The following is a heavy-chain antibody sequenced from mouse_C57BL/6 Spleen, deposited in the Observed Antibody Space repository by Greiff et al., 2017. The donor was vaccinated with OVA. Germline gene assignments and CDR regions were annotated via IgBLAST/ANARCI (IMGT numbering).Heavy chain of an antibody. CDR2: INPNNGGT. CDR3: ARAFITTVVDYFDY. D-gene: IGHD1-1*01. V-gene: IGHV1-26*01. Sequence: EVKLQQSGPELVKPGASVKISCKASGYTFTDYYMNWVKQSHGKSLEWIGDINPNNGGTSYNQKFKGKATLTVDKSSSTAYMELRSLTSEDSAVYYCARAFITTVVDYFDYWGQGTTLTVSS. J-gene: IGHJ2*01. CDR1: GYTFTDYY.